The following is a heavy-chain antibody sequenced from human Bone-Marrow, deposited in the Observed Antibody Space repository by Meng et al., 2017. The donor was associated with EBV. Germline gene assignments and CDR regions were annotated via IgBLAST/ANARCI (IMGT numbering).Heavy chain of an antibody. CDR2: FDPEDGET. J-gene: IGHJ4*02. CDR3: ATVTAAAGYFDY. V-gene: IGHV1-24*01. D-gene: IGHD6-13*01. Sequence: QVQLGQAGGEGENAGASVKVSCKVAGYTLSELSKHWVRKAPGRGFEWMGGFDPEDGETIYAQKFQGRVTRTEDTSTDTAYMELRSLRSEDTAVYYCATVTAAAGYFDYWGQGTLVTVSS. CDR1: GYTLSELS.